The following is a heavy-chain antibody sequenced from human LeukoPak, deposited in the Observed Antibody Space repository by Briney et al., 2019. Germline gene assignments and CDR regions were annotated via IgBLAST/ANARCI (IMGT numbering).Heavy chain of an antibody. Sequence: ASVKVSCKASGYTFTSYGISWVRQAPGQGLEWMGWISAYNGNTNYAQKLQGRVTMTTDASTSTAYMELRSLRSDDTAVYYCARNSITIFGVVIIYFGAFDIWGQGTMVTVSS. CDR2: ISAYNGNT. CDR1: GYTFTSYG. CDR3: ARNSITIFGVVIIYFGAFDI. V-gene: IGHV1-18*01. J-gene: IGHJ3*02. D-gene: IGHD3-3*01.